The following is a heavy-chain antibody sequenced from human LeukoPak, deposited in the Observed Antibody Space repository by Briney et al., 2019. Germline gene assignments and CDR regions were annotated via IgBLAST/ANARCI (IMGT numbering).Heavy chain of an antibody. Sequence: SETLSLTWTVSGGSISSYYWSWIRQPPGKGLEWIGYIYYSGSTNYNPSLKSRVTISVDTSKNQFSLKLSSVTAADTAVYYCARAPYDSSGYYYLNWGQGTLVTVSS. V-gene: IGHV4-59*01. CDR2: IYYSGST. CDR3: ARAPYDSSGYYYLN. J-gene: IGHJ4*02. D-gene: IGHD3-22*01. CDR1: GGSISSYY.